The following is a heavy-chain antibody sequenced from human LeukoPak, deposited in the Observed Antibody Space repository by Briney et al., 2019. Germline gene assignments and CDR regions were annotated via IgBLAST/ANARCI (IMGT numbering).Heavy chain of an antibody. V-gene: IGHV4-38-2*02. CDR3: ARAEKIQLWLHPYYFDY. CDR1: GYSIRSAYY. CDR2: IYHSGST. D-gene: IGHD5-18*01. J-gene: IGHJ4*02. Sequence: SETLSLTCTVSGYSIRSAYYWGWIRQPPGKGLEWIGSIYHSGSTYSNPSLKSRVTISVDTSKNQFSLKLSSVTAADTAVYYCARAEKIQLWLHPYYFDYWGQGTLVTVSS.